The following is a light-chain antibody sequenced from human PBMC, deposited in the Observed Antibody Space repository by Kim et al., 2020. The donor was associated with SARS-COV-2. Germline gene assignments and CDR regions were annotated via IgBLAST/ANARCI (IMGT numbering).Light chain of an antibody. Sequence: SVGDEVTITGQASQGNSCNLAWEQQKPGKAPKLLIYAASTLQSGVPSRFSGSGSGTEFTLTNRSLQPEDFAAYYCQQLNTYPRLTFGGGTQVDIK. V-gene: IGKV1-9*01. CDR2: AAS. J-gene: IGKJ4*01. CDR3: QQLNTYPRLT. CDR1: QGNSCN.